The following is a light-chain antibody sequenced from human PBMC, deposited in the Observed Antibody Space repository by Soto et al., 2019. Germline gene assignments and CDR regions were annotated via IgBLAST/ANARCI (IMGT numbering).Light chain of an antibody. CDR1: SSNIGSNT. CDR3: AAWDDSLNGYV. J-gene: IGLJ1*01. CDR2: SNN. V-gene: IGLV1-44*01. Sequence: HSLLTQPPSASGTPGHRGTISCSGSSSNIGSNTVNWYQQLPGTAPKLLIYSNNQRPSGVPDRFYGSKSGTSASLAISGLQSEDEADYYCAAWDDSLNGYVFGSGTTVTVL.